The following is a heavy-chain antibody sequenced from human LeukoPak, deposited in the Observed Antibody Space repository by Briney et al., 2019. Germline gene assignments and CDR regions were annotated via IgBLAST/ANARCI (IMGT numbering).Heavy chain of an antibody. CDR3: ARADIVVVPAAIPPLGY. D-gene: IGHD2-2*01. J-gene: IGHJ4*02. CDR2: IIGYNGST. V-gene: IGHV1-18*01. CDR1: GYTFTSYG. Sequence: ASVKVSCKASGYTFTSYGISWVRQAPGQALEWMGWIIGYNGSTNYAQKLQGRVTMTTDTSTSTAYMELRSLRSDDTAVYYCARADIVVVPAAIPPLGYWGQGTLVTVSS.